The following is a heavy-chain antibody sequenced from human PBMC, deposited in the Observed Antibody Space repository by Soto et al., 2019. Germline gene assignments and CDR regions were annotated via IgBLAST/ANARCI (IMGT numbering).Heavy chain of an antibody. CDR1: GGSLSSYY. J-gene: IGHJ5*02. V-gene: IGHV4-59*01. CDR2: IYYSGST. CDR3: AGYSSSGGWFDP. Sequence: SETLSLTCTVSGGSLSSYYWSWIRQPPGKGLEWIGYIYYSGSTNYNPSLKSRVTISVDTSKNQFSLKLSSVTAADTAVYYCAGYSSSGGWFDPWGQGTLVTVSS. D-gene: IGHD6-13*01.